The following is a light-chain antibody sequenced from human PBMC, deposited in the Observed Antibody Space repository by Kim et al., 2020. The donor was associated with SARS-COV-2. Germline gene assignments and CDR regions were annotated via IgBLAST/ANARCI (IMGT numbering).Light chain of an antibody. V-gene: IGLV1-40*01. J-gene: IGLJ2*01. CDR1: SSNIGTFYD. CDR3: QSYDNGHVL. Sequence: PGQRVTISCNWNSSNIGTFYDVHWYQQLPGTAPRLLISRYTSRPSGVPDRFSGSKSGNSASLAITGLQAEDEADYYCQSYDNGHVLFGAGTQLTVL. CDR2: RYT.